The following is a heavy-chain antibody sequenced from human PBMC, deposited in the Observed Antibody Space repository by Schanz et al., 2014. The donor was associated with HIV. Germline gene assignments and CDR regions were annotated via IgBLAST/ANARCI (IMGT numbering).Heavy chain of an antibody. Sequence: VQLVESGGGLIQPGGSLRLSCAASGFTFSSYAMHWVRQAPGKGLEWVASVTYDGTNKFYADSVKGRFTISRDNSKNTLYLQMNSLRAEDTAVYYCARVANWDYYGMDVWGRGTTVTVSS. J-gene: IGHJ6*02. CDR1: GFTFSSYA. CDR3: ARVANWDYYGMDV. V-gene: IGHV3-30-3*01. CDR2: VTYDGTNK. D-gene: IGHD3-16*01.